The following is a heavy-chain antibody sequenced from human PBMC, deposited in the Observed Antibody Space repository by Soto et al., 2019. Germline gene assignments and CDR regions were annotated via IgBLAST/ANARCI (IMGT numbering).Heavy chain of an antibody. CDR2: XXXXXXXXX. Sequence: SQTLSLTCAISGDSVSSNSAAWNWIRQSPSRGXXXXXXXXXXXXXXXDYAVSVKSRITINPDTSKNQFSLQLNSVTPEDTAVYYCATGDYGMDVWGQGTTVTVSS. CDR1: GDSVSSNSAA. V-gene: IGHV6-1*01. CDR3: ATGDYGMDV. J-gene: IGHJ6*02. D-gene: IGHD3-10*01.